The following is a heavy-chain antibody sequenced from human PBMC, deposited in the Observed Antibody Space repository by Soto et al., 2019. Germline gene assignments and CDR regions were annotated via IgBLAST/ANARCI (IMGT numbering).Heavy chain of an antibody. CDR1: GFTFSSYG. Sequence: SGGSLRLSCAASGFTFSSYGMHWVRQAPGKGLEWVAVISYDGSNKYYADSVKGRFTISRDNSKNTLYLQMNSLRAEDTAVYYCANDWNYLDYWGQGTLVTVSS. CDR2: ISYDGSNK. CDR3: ANDWNYLDY. D-gene: IGHD1-1*01. J-gene: IGHJ4*02. V-gene: IGHV3-30*18.